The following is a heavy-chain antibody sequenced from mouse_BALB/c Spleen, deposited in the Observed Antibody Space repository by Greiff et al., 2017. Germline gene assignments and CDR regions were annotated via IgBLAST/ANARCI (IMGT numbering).Heavy chain of an antibody. CDR1: GYTFTSYW. Sequence: QVQLKESGAELAKPGASVKMSCKASGYTFTSYWMHWVKQRPGQGLEWIGYINPSTGYTEYNQKFKDKATLTADKSSSTAYMQLSSLTSEDSAVYYCATPIYYDYDGYAMDYWGQGTSVTVSS. J-gene: IGHJ4*01. CDR3: ATPIYYDYDGYAMDY. D-gene: IGHD2-4*01. CDR2: INPSTGYT. V-gene: IGHV1-7*01.